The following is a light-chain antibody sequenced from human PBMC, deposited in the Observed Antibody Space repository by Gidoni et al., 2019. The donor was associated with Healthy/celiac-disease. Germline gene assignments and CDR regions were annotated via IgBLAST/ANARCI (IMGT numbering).Light chain of an antibody. CDR3: QQYGSSPRAWT. J-gene: IGKJ1*01. V-gene: IGKV3-20*01. Sequence: IVFTQSQCTLSLSPGARATLSCRASQSVSSSYLAWYQQKPGQAPRPRIYGAASRATAIPDRFSGSGSGTDFTLTISRLEPEDFALYYCQQYGSSPRAWTFGQGTKVEIK. CDR2: GAA. CDR1: QSVSSSY.